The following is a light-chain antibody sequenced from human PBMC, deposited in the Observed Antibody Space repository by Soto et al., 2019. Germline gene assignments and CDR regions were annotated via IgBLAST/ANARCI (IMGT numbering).Light chain of an antibody. CDR1: HSISTY. V-gene: IGKV1-39*01. J-gene: IGKJ1*01. CDR3: QQTYSTPRT. Sequence: DIQMTQSPYSLSASLGDRVTITCRASHSISTYFNWYQQKPGKAPKLLIYAASKLQSGVPSQFSGSGSGTDFTLTISSLPPEDFASYYCQQTYSTPRTFGQGTKVEIK. CDR2: AAS.